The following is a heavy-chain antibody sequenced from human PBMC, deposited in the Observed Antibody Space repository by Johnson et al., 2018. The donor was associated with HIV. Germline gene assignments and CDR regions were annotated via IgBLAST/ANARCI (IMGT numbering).Heavy chain of an antibody. D-gene: IGHD3-22*01. V-gene: IGHV3-25*05. CDR1: QFTFSSYY. Sequence: VQLVESGGGLAKPAWSPRLSCAASQFTFSSYYMNCVRQAPGNGLELVGQVNPNGGSTYLIDSGKDRFNIYRDNAKNTLHLQMNSLKTEDTALYWCTRDWGITMVVVVSAFDIWGQGTMVTVSS. CDR3: TRDWGITMVVVVSAFDI. CDR2: VNPNGGST. J-gene: IGHJ3*02.